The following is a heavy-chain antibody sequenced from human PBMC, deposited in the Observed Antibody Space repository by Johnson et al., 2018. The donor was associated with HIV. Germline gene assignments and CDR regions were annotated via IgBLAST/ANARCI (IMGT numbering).Heavy chain of an antibody. CDR3: AKDRSRLHDAFDI. CDR1: GFTFSSYA. D-gene: IGHD5-24*01. CDR2: ILYDGSDK. J-gene: IGHJ3*02. V-gene: IGHV3-30*04. Sequence: QVQLVESGGGVVQPGRSLRLSCAASGFTFSSYAMHWVRLAPGNGLEWVAVILYDGSDKYYADSVQGQFTISRDNSKNTLYLLMNTLGAEDTAVYYCAKDRSRLHDAFDIWGQGTMVTVSS.